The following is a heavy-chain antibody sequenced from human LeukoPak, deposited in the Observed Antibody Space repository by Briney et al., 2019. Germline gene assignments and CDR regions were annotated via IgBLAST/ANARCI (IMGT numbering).Heavy chain of an antibody. Sequence: GGSLRLSCTASGFTFSSYAMSWVRQAPGKGLEWVSAISGSGGSTYYADSVKGRFTISRDNSKNTLYLQMNSLRAEDTAVYYCAKESRDGYGPPYFDYWGQGTLVTVSS. V-gene: IGHV3-23*01. D-gene: IGHD5-24*01. CDR2: ISGSGGST. J-gene: IGHJ4*02. CDR3: AKESRDGYGPPYFDY. CDR1: GFTFSSYA.